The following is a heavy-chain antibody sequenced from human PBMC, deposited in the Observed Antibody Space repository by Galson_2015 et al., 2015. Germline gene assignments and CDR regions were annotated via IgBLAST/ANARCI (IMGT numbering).Heavy chain of an antibody. CDR3: ARENYDILTGYPDDY. D-gene: IGHD3-9*01. Sequence: SLRLSCAASGFTFSDYYMSWVRQAPGKGLEWVSYISSSGSTIYYADSVKGRFTISRDNAKNSLYLQMNSLRAEDTAVYYCARENYDILTGYPDDYWGQGTLVTVSS. CDR1: GFTFSDYY. CDR2: ISSSGSTI. J-gene: IGHJ4*02. V-gene: IGHV3-11*01.